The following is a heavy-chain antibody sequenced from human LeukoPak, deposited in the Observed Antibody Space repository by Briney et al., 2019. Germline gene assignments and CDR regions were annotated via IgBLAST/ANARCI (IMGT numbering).Heavy chain of an antibody. CDR1: GYTFTAYY. J-gene: IGHJ4*02. CDR3: ARDLMTTPTWDFDY. Sequence: ASVKVSCKASGYTFTAYYMHWVRQAPGQGPEWMGWINPNSGTTNYAQKFQGRVTVTRDTSISTAYMELSRLESDDTAVYYCARDLMTTPTWDFDYWGQGTLVTVAS. D-gene: IGHD3-16*01. CDR2: INPNSGTT. V-gene: IGHV1-2*02.